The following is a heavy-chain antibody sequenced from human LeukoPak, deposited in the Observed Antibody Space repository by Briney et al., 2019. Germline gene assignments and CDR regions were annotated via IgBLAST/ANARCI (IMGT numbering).Heavy chain of an antibody. J-gene: IGHJ4*02. V-gene: IGHV3-30-3*01. D-gene: IGHD3-22*01. CDR1: GFTFSSYA. Sequence: PGGSLRLSCAASGFTFSSYAMHWVRQAPGKGLEWVAVISYDGSNKYYADSVKGRFTISRDNSKNTLYPQMNSLRAEDTAVYYCARDGVIDYYDSSGYYWDFDYWGQGTLVTVSS. CDR3: ARDGVIDYYDSSGYYWDFDY. CDR2: ISYDGSNK.